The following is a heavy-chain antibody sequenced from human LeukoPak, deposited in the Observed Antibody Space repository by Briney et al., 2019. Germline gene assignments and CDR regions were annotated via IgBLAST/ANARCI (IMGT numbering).Heavy chain of an antibody. CDR3: AKDRCSSTSCYGWFDP. J-gene: IGHJ5*02. D-gene: IGHD2-2*01. CDR2: ISYDGSNK. CDR1: GFTFSSYG. Sequence: PGGSLRLSCAASGFTFSSYGMHWVRQAPGKGLEWVAVISYDGSNKYYADSVKGRFTISRDNSKNTLYLQMNSLRAEDTAVYYCAKDRCSSTSCYGWFDPWGQGTLVTVSS. V-gene: IGHV3-30*18.